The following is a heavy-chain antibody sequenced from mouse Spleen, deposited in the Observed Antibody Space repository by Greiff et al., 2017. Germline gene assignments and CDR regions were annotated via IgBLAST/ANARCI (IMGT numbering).Heavy chain of an antibody. CDR2: IDPSDSYT. CDR3: ARPDYGSSSYYFDY. Sequence: VQLQQPGAELVRPGTSVKLSCKASGYTFTSYWMHWVKQRPGQGLEWIGVIDPSDSYTNYNQKFKGKATLTVDTSSSTAYMQLSSLTSEDSAVYYCARPDYGSSSYYFDYWGQGTTLTVSS. V-gene: IGHV1-59*01. D-gene: IGHD1-1*01. J-gene: IGHJ2*01. CDR1: GYTFTSYW.